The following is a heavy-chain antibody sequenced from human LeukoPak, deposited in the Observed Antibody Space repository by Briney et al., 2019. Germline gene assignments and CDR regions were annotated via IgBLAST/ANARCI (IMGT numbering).Heavy chain of an antibody. Sequence: HSGGSXRLSCAASGFIFSTYDMTWVRQXPGKGLEWVSDIGASGGSTYYADSVKGRFTISRDNSKNTLYLQINSLRTEDTAVYYCAKAEGYDILTGLDYWGQGTLVTVSS. CDR1: GFIFSTYD. D-gene: IGHD3-9*01. CDR2: IGASGGST. V-gene: IGHV3-23*01. J-gene: IGHJ4*02. CDR3: AKAEGYDILTGLDY.